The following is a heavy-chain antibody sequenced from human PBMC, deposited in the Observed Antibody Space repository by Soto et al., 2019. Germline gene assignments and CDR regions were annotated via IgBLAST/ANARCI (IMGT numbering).Heavy chain of an antibody. Sequence: TLSLTRPVSGGSISSGGYSWTWLRQNPGKGLEWIGYTSYSGSTYYNPSLKSRVTISVDTSKNQFSLKLSSVTAADTAVYYCARDHIAAAGTVSFLEYYYYYYGMDVWGQGTTVTVSS. CDR3: ARDHIAAAGTVSFLEYYYYYYGMDV. J-gene: IGHJ6*02. D-gene: IGHD6-13*01. CDR1: GGSISSGGYS. V-gene: IGHV4-31*03. CDR2: TSYSGST.